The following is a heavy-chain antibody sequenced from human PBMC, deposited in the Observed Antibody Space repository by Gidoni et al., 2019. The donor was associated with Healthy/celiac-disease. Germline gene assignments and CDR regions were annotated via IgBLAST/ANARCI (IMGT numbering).Heavy chain of an antibody. D-gene: IGHD3-22*01. J-gene: IGHJ4*02. CDR3: ARALEYYDSSGYYLTDY. CDR2: ISGSGGST. CDR1: GFTFSSDA. V-gene: IGHV3-23*01. Sequence: EVQLLESGGGLVQPGGSLRLSCAASGFTFSSDAMSWVRQAPGKGLEWVSAISGSGGSTYYADSVKGRFTISRDNSKNTLYLQMNSLRAEDTAVYYCARALEYYDSSGYYLTDYWGQGTLVTVSS.